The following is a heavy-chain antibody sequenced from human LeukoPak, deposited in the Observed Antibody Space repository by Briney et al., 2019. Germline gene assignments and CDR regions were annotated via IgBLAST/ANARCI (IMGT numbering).Heavy chain of an antibody. Sequence: PSETLSLTCTVSGGSISSSSYYWGWIRQPPGKGLEWIGSIYYSGSTYYNPSLKSRVTISVDTSKNQFSLKLSSVTAADTAVYYCARDLGSLGFGELSWFDPWGQGTLVTVSS. CDR2: IYYSGST. D-gene: IGHD3-10*01. J-gene: IGHJ5*02. V-gene: IGHV4-39*07. CDR1: GGSISSSSYY. CDR3: ARDLGSLGFGELSWFDP.